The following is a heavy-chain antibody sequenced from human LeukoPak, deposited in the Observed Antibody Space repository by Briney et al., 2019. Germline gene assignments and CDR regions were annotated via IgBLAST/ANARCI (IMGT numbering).Heavy chain of an antibody. Sequence: GGSLRLSCAGSGFTFSHYGIYWVRQAPGKGLEWVAAIWYDGSKQLYGDAVKGRFTISRDDSKNTVFLQMNSLRAEDTAVYFCARDLSYGSGEFWGQGTLVTVSS. V-gene: IGHV3-33*01. CDR2: IWYDGSKQ. CDR3: ARDLSYGSGEF. D-gene: IGHD3-10*01. CDR1: GFTFSHYG. J-gene: IGHJ4*02.